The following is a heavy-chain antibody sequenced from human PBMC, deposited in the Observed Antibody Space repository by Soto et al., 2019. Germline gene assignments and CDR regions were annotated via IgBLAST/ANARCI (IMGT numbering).Heavy chain of an antibody. V-gene: IGHV1-18*01. Sequence: ASVKVSCKASGYNFTSYGMSWVRQAPGQGLEWMGWISAYNGNTNYAQKLQGRVTMTTDTSTSTAYMELRSLRSDDTAVYYCARVKSVVVVVANEFDYWGQGTLVTVSS. CDR2: ISAYNGNT. CDR3: ARVKSVVVVVANEFDY. CDR1: GYNFTSYG. J-gene: IGHJ4*02. D-gene: IGHD2-15*01.